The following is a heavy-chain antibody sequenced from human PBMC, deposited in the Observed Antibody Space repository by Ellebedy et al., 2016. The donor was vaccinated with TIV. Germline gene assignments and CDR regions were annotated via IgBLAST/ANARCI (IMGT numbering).Heavy chain of an antibody. CDR1: GFTFSSYS. D-gene: IGHD6-13*01. CDR2: ISTISS. V-gene: IGHV3-21*01. Sequence: GESLKISCAASGFTFSSYSLNWVRQAPGKGLEWVSSISTISSYADSVRGRFTISRDNAKYSLFLQMDSLGAEDTAVYYCARGGASSSRYWRNWGQGALVTVSS. CDR3: ARGGASSSRYWRN. J-gene: IGHJ4*02.